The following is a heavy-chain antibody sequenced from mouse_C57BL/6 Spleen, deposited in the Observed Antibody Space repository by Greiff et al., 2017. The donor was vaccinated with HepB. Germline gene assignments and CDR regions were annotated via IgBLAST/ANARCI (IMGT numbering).Heavy chain of an antibody. J-gene: IGHJ4*01. Sequence: VQLQQPGAELVKPGASVKLSCKASGYTFTSYWMQWVKQRPGQGLEWIGEIDPSDSYTNYNQKFKGKATLTVDTSSSTAYMQLSSLTSEDSAVYYCARYPHYYAMDYWGQGTSVTVSS. CDR1: GYTFTSYW. V-gene: IGHV1-50*01. CDR2: IDPSDSYT. CDR3: ARYPHYYAMDY.